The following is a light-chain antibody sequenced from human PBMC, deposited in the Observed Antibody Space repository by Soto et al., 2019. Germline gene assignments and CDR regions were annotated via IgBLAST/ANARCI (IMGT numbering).Light chain of an antibody. CDR1: SSNIGGNS. CDR2: DDN. J-gene: IGLJ1*01. CDR3: GSWDSSLSAYV. Sequence: SVLTQPPSVSAAPGQKVTISCSGSSSNIGGNSVSWYQQLPGTAPKLLMYDDNKRPSGIPDRFSGSKSGTSATLGITGFHTGDEADYYCGSWDSSLSAYVFGTGNKVT. V-gene: IGLV1-51*01.